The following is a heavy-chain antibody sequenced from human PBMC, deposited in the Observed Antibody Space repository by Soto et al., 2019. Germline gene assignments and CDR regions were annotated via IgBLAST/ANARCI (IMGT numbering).Heavy chain of an antibody. V-gene: IGHV3-74*01. D-gene: IGHD2-15*01. J-gene: IGHJ4*02. Sequence: EVQLVESGGGLVQPGGSLRLSCAASGFTFSSYWMHWVRQAPGKGLVWVSRINSDGSSTSYADSVKGRFTISRDNAKNTQYLQMNSLIAEDTAVYYCVRTSLVVAAATREDYWGQGTLVTVSS. CDR1: GFTFSSYW. CDR2: INSDGSST. CDR3: VRTSLVVAAATREDY.